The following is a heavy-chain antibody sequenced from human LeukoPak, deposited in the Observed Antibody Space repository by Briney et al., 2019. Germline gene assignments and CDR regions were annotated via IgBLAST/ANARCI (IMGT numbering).Heavy chain of an antibody. CDR3: AKCPWSTSCFLLDY. V-gene: IGHV3-30*02. CDR1: GFTFSSYG. CDR2: IRYDGSNK. D-gene: IGHD2-2*01. J-gene: IGHJ4*02. Sequence: GGSLRLSCAASGFTFSSYGMHWVRQAPGKGLEWVAFIRYDGSNKYYADSVKGRFTISRDNSKNTLYLQMNSLRAEDTAVYYCAKCPWSTSCFLLDYWGQGTLVTVSS.